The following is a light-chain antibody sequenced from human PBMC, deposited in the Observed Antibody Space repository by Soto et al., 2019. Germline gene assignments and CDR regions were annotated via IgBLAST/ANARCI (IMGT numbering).Light chain of an antibody. J-gene: IGLJ2*01. CDR3: CSYAGSYTLV. V-gene: IGLV2-11*01. CDR1: SSDVGGYNY. Sequence: QSALTQPRSVSVSPVQSVTISCTGTSSDVGGYNYVSWYQQHPGKAPKLMIYDVSKRPSGVPDRFSGSKSGNTASLTISGLQAEDEADYYCCSYAGSYTLVFGGGTKLTV. CDR2: DVS.